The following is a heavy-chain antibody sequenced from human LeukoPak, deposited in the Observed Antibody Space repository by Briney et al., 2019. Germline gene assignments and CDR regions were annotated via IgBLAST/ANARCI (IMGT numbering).Heavy chain of an antibody. CDR2: FDPEDGET. CDR1: GYTLTELS. J-gene: IGHJ4*02. CDR3: ATLPRITIFPPDY. D-gene: IGHD3-3*01. V-gene: IGHV1-24*01. Sequence: ASVKVSCKVSGYTLTELSMHWVRQAPGKGLEWMGGFDPEDGETIYAQKFRGRVTMTEDTSTDTAYMELSSLRSEDTAVYYCATLPRITIFPPDYWGQGTLVTVSS.